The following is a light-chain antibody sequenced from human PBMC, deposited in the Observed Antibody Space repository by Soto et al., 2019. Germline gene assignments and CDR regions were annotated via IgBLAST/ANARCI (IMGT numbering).Light chain of an antibody. CDR1: QSIGSW. V-gene: IGKV1-9*01. CDR2: AAS. Sequence: DIQMTQSPSILSASVGDRVTITCRASQSIGSWLAWYQHKPGKAPKLLIYAASTLQSGVPSRFSGSGSGTEFTLTISSLQPEDFATYYCQQLNSYPLTFGGGTKVDI. CDR3: QQLNSYPLT. J-gene: IGKJ4*01.